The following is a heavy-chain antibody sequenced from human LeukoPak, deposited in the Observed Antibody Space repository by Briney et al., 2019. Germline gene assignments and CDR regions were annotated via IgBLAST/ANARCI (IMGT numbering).Heavy chain of an antibody. CDR3: ARLPGIAAI. J-gene: IGHJ4*02. V-gene: IGHV4-59*08. Sequence: SETLSLTCTVSGGSTSRYYWSWIRQPPGQRLEWLGYLYYSGSTTYNPSLKSRLTMSLDTSKNQISLRLISLTAADTAVYYCARLPGIAAIWGQGTLVTVSS. CDR2: LYYSGST. D-gene: IGHD6-13*01. CDR1: GGSTSRYY.